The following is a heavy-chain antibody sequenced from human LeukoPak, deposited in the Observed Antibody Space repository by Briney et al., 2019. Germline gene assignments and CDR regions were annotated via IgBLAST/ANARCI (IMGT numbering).Heavy chain of an antibody. J-gene: IGHJ4*02. Sequence: GGSLRLSCSASGFTFSRYAMHLVRQAPGKGLEYVSAISSNGGSTYYADSVKGRFTSSRDNSRNTLHLQMSSLRVEDTAVYYCVKDSSSGSYFDYWGQGTLVTVSS. CDR3: VKDSSSGSYFDY. V-gene: IGHV3-64D*06. D-gene: IGHD3-10*01. CDR1: GFTFSRYA. CDR2: ISSNGGST.